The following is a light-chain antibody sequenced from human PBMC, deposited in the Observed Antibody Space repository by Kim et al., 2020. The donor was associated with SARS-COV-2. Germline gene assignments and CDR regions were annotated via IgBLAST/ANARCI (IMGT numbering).Light chain of an antibody. CDR1: QGISSA. V-gene: IGKV1D-13*01. CDR3: QQFNNYLLFT. Sequence: AIQLTQSPSSLSASVGDRVTITCRASQGISSALAWYQQKPGKAPKLLIYDASSLESGVPSRFSGSGSGTEFTLTISSLQPEDFATYYCQQFNNYLLFTFGQGTRLEIK. J-gene: IGKJ5*01. CDR2: DAS.